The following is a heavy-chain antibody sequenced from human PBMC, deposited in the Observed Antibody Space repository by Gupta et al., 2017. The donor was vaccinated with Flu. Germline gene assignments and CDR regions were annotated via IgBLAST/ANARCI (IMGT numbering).Heavy chain of an antibody. Sequence: EEQLVESGGGLVQPGGSMRLSCADSGFTFASYWRHWVRQAPGKGLLWVSRIKYDGSIGNYADSVQGRFTVSRDNAKSTLLLQMNSLRADDTAGYYCARGLSHRYGMDVWGQGTTVTVSS. V-gene: IGHV3-74*01. J-gene: IGHJ6*02. CDR3: ARGLSHRYGMDV. CDR2: IKYDGSIG. CDR1: GFTFASYW.